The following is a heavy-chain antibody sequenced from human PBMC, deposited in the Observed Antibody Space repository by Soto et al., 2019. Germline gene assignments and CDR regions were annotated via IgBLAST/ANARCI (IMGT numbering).Heavy chain of an antibody. CDR1: GGSFSGYY. Sequence: QVQLQQWGAGLLKPSETLSLTCAVYGGSFSGYYWSWIRQPPGKGLEWIGEINHSGSTNYNPSLKSRVTISVDTSKNQFARKLSSVTAADTAVYYCARGGIVATRRSRPEDYWGQGTLVTVSS. CDR3: ARGGIVATRRSRPEDY. V-gene: IGHV4-34*01. D-gene: IGHD5-12*01. CDR2: INHSGST. J-gene: IGHJ4*02.